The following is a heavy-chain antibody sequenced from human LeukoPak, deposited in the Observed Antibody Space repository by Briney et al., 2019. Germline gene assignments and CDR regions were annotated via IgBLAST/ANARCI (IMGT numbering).Heavy chain of an antibody. J-gene: IGHJ4*02. D-gene: IGHD1-26*01. Sequence: ASVTVSCTVSGYTLTELSMHWVRQAPGKGLEWMGGFDPEDGETIYAQKFQGRVTMTEDTSTDTAYMELSSLRSEDTAVYYCATPHIPQSGIQLPFDYWGQGTLVTVSS. CDR2: FDPEDGET. CDR1: GYTLTELS. CDR3: ATPHIPQSGIQLPFDY. V-gene: IGHV1-24*01.